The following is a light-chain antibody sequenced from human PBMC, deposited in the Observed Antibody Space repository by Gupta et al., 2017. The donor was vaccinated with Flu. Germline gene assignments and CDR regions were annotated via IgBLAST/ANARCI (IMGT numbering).Light chain of an antibody. J-gene: IGKJ2*03. Sequence: DIQMTHSPASLSASVGDRVTITFRASQSISSYLHWYQQKPGKAPKLPIYAASSLQSGVPSRFSGSGSGTDFTLTISRLQPEDFATYYCQQRDSTPYSFGQGTKLEIK. CDR3: QQRDSTPYS. CDR2: AAS. CDR1: QSISSY. V-gene: IGKV1-39*01.